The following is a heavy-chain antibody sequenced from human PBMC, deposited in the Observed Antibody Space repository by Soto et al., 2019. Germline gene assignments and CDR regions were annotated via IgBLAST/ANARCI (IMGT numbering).Heavy chain of an antibody. D-gene: IGHD3-3*01. Sequence: ASVKVSCKASGYTFTSYGISWVRQAPGQGLEWMGWISAYNGNTNYAQKLQGRVTMTTDTSTSTAYMELRSLRSDDTAVYYCARVYYDFWSGYDNWFDPWGQGTLVTVSS. CDR1: GYTFTSYG. J-gene: IGHJ5*02. CDR3: ARVYYDFWSGYDNWFDP. V-gene: IGHV1-18*01. CDR2: ISAYNGNT.